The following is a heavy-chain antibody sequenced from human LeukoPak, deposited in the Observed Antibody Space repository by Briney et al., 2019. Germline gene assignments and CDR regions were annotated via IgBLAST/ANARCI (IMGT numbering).Heavy chain of an antibody. CDR1: GYTFTSYG. V-gene: IGHV1-18*01. CDR2: ISAYNGNT. D-gene: IGHD4-23*01. Sequence: ASVKVSCKASGYTFTSYGISWARQAPGQGLEWMGWISAYNGNTNYAQKLQGRVTMTTDTSTSTAYMELRSLRSDDTAVYYCARRDDYGGNGVEGLDYWGQGTLVTVSS. CDR3: ARRDDYGGNGVEGLDY. J-gene: IGHJ4*02.